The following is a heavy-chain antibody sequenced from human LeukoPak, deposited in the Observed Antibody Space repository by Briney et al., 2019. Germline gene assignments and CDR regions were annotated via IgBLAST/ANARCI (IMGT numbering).Heavy chain of an antibody. Sequence: GGSLRLSCAASGFTFSSYAMSWVRQVPGKGLEWVSYISSSGSTIYYADSVKGRFTISRDNAKNSLYLQMNSLRAEDTAVYYCATTSGGSPWYFDYWGQGTLVTVSS. CDR2: ISSSGSTI. D-gene: IGHD3-10*01. CDR3: ATTSGGSPWYFDY. J-gene: IGHJ4*02. V-gene: IGHV3-48*03. CDR1: GFTFSSYA.